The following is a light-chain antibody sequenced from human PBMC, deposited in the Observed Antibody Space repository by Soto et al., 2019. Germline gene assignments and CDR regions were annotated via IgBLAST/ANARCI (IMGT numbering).Light chain of an antibody. CDR3: QKYRGPAYT. CDR2: TAS. Sequence: DIQMTQSPSSLSASVGDRVTITCRASQGISNYLAWYQQKPGKVPKLLIYTASTFHSGVPSRFSGSGSGTYFTLTISSLQPEDVATCYFQKYRGPAYTFGQGTKLEIK. V-gene: IGKV1-27*01. J-gene: IGKJ2*01. CDR1: QGISNY.